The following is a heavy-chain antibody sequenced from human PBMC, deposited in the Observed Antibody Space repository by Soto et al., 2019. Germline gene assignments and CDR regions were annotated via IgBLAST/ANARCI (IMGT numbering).Heavy chain of an antibody. CDR1: GYSFTSYW. CDR2: IDPSDSYT. V-gene: IGHV5-10-1*01. CDR3: ASNYYDSSGYYPNWYFDL. Sequence: GESLKISCKGSGYSFTSYWISWERQMPGKVLEWMGRIDPSDSYTNYSPSFQGHVTISADKSISTAYLQWSSLKASDTAMYYCASNYYDSSGYYPNWYFDLWGRGXLVTVYS. J-gene: IGHJ2*01. D-gene: IGHD3-22*01.